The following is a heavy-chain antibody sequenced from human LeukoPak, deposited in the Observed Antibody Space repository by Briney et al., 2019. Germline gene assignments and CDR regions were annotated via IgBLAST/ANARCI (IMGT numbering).Heavy chain of an antibody. CDR2: IYYSGST. D-gene: IGHD1-14*01. J-gene: IGHJ4*02. V-gene: IGHV4-61*08. Sequence: PSETLSLTCTVSGGSIKTGGYSWTWIRQPPGKGLEWIGYIYYSGSTNYNPSLKSRVTISVDTSKNQFSLKLSSVTAADTAVYYCARVTGTLDYWGQGTLVTVSS. CDR3: ARVTGTLDY. CDR1: GGSIKTGGYS.